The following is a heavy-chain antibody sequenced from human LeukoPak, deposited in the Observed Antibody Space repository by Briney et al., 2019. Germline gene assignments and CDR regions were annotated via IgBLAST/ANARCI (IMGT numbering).Heavy chain of an antibody. J-gene: IGHJ4*02. CDR3: AKDPIFSGSYGVFDS. CDR1: GFIFNSYI. CDR2: ISGSGGST. D-gene: IGHD1-26*01. Sequence: GGSLRLSCAASGFIFNSYIMNWVRQAPGKGLEWVSAISGSGGSTYYADSVKGRFTISRDNSKNTLYLQMNSLRAGDTAVYYCAKDPIFSGSYGVFDSWGQGTLVTVSS. V-gene: IGHV3-23*01.